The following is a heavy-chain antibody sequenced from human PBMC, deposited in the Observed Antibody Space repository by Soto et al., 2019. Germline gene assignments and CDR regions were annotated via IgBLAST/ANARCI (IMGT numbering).Heavy chain of an antibody. CDR3: ATPEMASYWYFDL. CDR2: LYYSGST. CDR1: GGSISSSSYY. Sequence: QLQLQESGPGLVKPSETLSLTCTVSGGSISSSSYYWAWIRQPPGKGLEWIGSLYYSGSTYYNPSLNSRVTISIDTSKNHFSLKLSSVTAADTAVYYCATPEMASYWYFDLWGRGTLVTVSS. J-gene: IGHJ2*01. V-gene: IGHV4-39*02. D-gene: IGHD5-12*01.